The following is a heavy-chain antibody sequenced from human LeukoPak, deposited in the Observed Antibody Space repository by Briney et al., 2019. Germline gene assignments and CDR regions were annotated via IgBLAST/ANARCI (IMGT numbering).Heavy chain of an antibody. Sequence: SETLSLTCTASGYSISSGYYWGLIRQPPGKRLGWIGIICHSGSTYYKPSLKSRVTISVDTSKNHFYLQMKSVTAADTAVYYCARVTSRLGWFDPWGQGTLVTVSS. CDR3: ARVTSRLGWFDP. V-gene: IGHV4-38-2*02. J-gene: IGHJ5*02. CDR2: ICHSGST. D-gene: IGHD6-25*01. CDR1: GYSISSGYY.